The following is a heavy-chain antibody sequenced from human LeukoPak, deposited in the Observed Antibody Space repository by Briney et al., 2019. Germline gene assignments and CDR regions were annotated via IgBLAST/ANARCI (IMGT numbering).Heavy chain of an antibody. Sequence: SETLSLTCAVYGGSFSGYYWSWIRQPPGKGLEWIGEINHSGSTNYNPSLKSRVTISVDTAKNQFSLELSSVTAADTAVYYCARGRWKRGIQLWFDYWGQGTLVTVSS. V-gene: IGHV4-34*01. J-gene: IGHJ4*02. CDR3: ARGRWKRGIQLWFDY. D-gene: IGHD5-18*01. CDR1: GGSFSGYY. CDR2: INHSGST.